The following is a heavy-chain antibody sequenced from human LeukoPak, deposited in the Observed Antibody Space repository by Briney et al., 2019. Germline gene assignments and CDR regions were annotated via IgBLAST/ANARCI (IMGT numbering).Heavy chain of an antibody. CDR1: GGSISSGGYY. Sequence: PSQTLSLTCTVSGGSISSGGYYWSWIRQPPGKGLEWIGYIYHSGSTYYNPSLKSRVTISVDRSKNQFSLKLSSVTAADTAVYYCARDVYSGYVDYWGQGTLVTVSS. D-gene: IGHD5-12*01. CDR3: ARDVYSGYVDY. J-gene: IGHJ4*02. CDR2: IYHSGST. V-gene: IGHV4-30-2*01.